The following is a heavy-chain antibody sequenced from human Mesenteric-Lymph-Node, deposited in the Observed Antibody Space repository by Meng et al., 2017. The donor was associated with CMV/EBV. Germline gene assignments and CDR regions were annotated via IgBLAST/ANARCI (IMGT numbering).Heavy chain of an antibody. D-gene: IGHD3-10*01. CDR1: GGSISSSHW. Sequence: VAGGSISSSHWWSWVRQPPGKGLEWIGEIYHSGSTNYNPSLKSRVTISVDKSKNQFSLKLSSVTAADTAVYYCAREDRGGSGSYDYWGQGTLVTVSS. CDR3: AREDRGGSGSYDY. CDR2: IYHSGST. V-gene: IGHV4-4*02. J-gene: IGHJ4*02.